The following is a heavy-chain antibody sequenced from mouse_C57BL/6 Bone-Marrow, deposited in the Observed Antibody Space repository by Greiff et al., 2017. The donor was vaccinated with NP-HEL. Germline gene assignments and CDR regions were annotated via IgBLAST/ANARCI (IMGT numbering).Heavy chain of an antibody. V-gene: IGHV1-53*01. CDR3: ARRDYYGSSYGWYFDV. CDR1: GYTFTGYW. Sequence: QVQLKQPGTELVKPGASVKLSCKASGYTFTGYWMHWVKQRPGQGLEWIGNINPSNGGTNYNEKFKSKATLTVDKSSSTAYMQLSSLTSEDSAVYYCARRDYYGSSYGWYFDVWGTGTTVTVSS. D-gene: IGHD1-1*01. J-gene: IGHJ1*03. CDR2: INPSNGGT.